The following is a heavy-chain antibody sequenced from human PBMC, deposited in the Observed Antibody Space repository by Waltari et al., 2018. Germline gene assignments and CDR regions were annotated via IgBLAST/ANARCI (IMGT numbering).Heavy chain of an antibody. Sequence: EVQLVESGGGLIKPGGSLGRPCGAYVCTVSSNCMSWVRQAPGRGLEWVSVIYSGGSTYYADSVKGRFTISRDNSKNTLYLQMNSLRAEDTAVYYCARLVGAADYWGQGTLVTVSS. CDR2: IYSGGST. V-gene: IGHV3-53*01. CDR1: VCTVSSNC. CDR3: ARLVGAADY. J-gene: IGHJ4*02. D-gene: IGHD1-26*01.